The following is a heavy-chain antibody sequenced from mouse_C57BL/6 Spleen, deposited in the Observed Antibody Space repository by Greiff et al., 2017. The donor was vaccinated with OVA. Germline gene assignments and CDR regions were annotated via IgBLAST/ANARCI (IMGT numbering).Heavy chain of an antibody. V-gene: IGHV1-22*01. D-gene: IGHD2-12*01. CDR2: INPNNGGT. CDR3: AGEHSVCWYFDV. Sequence: VQLQQSGPELVKPGASGKMSCKASGYTFTDYNMHWVKQSHGKSLDGTGYINPNNGGTSYNQNFKGKAPLTVNKSSSTAYLVLRSPTTEDSADYYCAGEHSVCWYFDVWGTGTTVTVSS. J-gene: IGHJ1*03. CDR1: GYTFTDYN.